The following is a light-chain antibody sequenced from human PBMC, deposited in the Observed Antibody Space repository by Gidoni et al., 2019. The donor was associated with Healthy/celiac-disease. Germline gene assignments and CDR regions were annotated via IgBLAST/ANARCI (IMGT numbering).Light chain of an antibody. CDR1: QSVSSY. Sequence: EIVLTQSPATLSLSPGESATLSCRASQSVSSYLAWYQQKPGQSPRRLIYDASNRATGSPARFSGSGSGTDFTLTISSLEPEDFAVYYCQQRSNWPPYTFGQXTKLEIK. V-gene: IGKV3-11*01. J-gene: IGKJ2*01. CDR3: QQRSNWPPYT. CDR2: DAS.